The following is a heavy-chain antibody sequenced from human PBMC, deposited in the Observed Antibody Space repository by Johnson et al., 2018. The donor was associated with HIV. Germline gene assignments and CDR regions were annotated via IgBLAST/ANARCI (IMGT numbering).Heavy chain of an antibody. J-gene: IGHJ3*02. D-gene: IGHD6-13*01. Sequence: VQLVESGGGLVQPGGSLRLSCAASGFTFSSYDMHWVRQATGKGLEWVSAIGTAGYTYYSGSVKGRFTISRENAKNSLYLQMNSLRAGDTAVYYCAFEEPYSAAAGIDAFDIWGQGTMVTVSS. CDR1: GFTFSSYD. CDR2: IGTAGYT. V-gene: IGHV3-13*01. CDR3: AFEEPYSAAAGIDAFDI.